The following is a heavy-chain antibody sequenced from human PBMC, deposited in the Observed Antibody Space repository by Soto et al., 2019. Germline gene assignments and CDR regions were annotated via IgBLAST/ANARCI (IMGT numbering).Heavy chain of an antibody. V-gene: IGHV4-4*02. CDR3: ASRDPGTSVDY. CDR1: GGCFTSTNW. J-gene: IGHJ4*02. CDR2: IYRTGST. Sequence: SETLSLTCAASGGCFTSTNWSTWVRQPPGQGLEWIGEIYRTGSTNYNPSLKSRVTISLDKSENQFSLKVTSLTAADTAVYYCASRDPGTSVDYWGQGTLVTSPQ. D-gene: IGHD1-7*01.